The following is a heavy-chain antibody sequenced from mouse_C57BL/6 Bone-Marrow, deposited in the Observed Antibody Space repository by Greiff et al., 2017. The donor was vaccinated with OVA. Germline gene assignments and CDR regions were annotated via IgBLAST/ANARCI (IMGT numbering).Heavy chain of an antibody. CDR1: GYTFTDYY. V-gene: IGHV1-19*01. Sequence: VQLQQSGPVLVKPGASVKMSCKASGYTFTDYYMNWVKQSHGKSLEWIGVINPYNGGTSYNQKFKGKATLTVDKSSSTAYMELNSLTSEDSAVYYCARVSITTVVRGDYYAMDYWGQGTSVTVSS. CDR2: INPYNGGT. CDR3: ARVSITTVVRGDYYAMDY. J-gene: IGHJ4*01. D-gene: IGHD1-1*01.